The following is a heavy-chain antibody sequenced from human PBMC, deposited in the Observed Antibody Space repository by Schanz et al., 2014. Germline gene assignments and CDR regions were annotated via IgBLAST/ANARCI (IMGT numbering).Heavy chain of an antibody. CDR2: IKPNSGGT. V-gene: IGHV1-2*02. J-gene: IGHJ6*02. CDR1: GYTFTGYY. CDR3: AREKYYDGSGSSIFYYYGMDV. D-gene: IGHD3-10*01. Sequence: QVQLLQSGAEAKKPGASVKVSCKASGYTFTGYYMHWVRQAPGQGLEWMGRIKPNSGGTNYAQKFQGRVTMTRETSISTAYMELSSLRSDDTAVYYCAREKYYDGSGSSIFYYYGMDVWGQGTTVTVSS.